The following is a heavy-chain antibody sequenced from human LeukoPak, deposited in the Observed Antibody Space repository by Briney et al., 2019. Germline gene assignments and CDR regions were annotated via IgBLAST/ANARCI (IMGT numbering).Heavy chain of an antibody. CDR2: IKSDGSTT. V-gene: IGHV3-74*01. D-gene: IGHD5-18*01. Sequence: GGSLRLSCAASGFTFSSYWMHWVRQAPGKGLVWVSRIKSDGSTTTYADSVEGRFTISRANAKNTLYLQMNSLRAEDTAVYYCARVVDTHFDYWGQGTLVTVSS. CDR1: GFTFSSYW. CDR3: ARVVDTHFDY. J-gene: IGHJ4*02.